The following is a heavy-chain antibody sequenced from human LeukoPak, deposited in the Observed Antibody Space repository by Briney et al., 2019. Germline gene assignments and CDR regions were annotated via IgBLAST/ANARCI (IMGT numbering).Heavy chain of an antibody. D-gene: IGHD2/OR15-2a*01. CDR2: INQDGTEK. J-gene: IGHJ4*02. CDR1: GFTFSSYG. CDR3: TTFYTRLTDY. Sequence: GGSLRLSCAASGFTFSSYGMSWVRQAPGKGLEWLANINQDGTEKYYVDSVKGRFTISRDNAKNSLYLQMNSLRAEDTAVYYCTTFYTRLTDYWGQGTLVTVSS. V-gene: IGHV3-7*05.